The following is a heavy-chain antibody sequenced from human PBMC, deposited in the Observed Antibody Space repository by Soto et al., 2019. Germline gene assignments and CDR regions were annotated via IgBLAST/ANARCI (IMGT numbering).Heavy chain of an antibody. V-gene: IGHV4-4*02. CDR3: ARAYGSGYMDV. CDR1: GGSISSSNW. J-gene: IGHJ6*02. CDR2: IYHSGST. D-gene: IGHD3-10*01. Sequence: SETLSLTCAVSGGSISSSNWWSWVRQPPGKGLEWIGEIYHSGSTYYNPSLKSRVTISVDTSKNQFSLKLSSVTAADTAVYYCARAYGSGYMDVWGQGTTVTVSS.